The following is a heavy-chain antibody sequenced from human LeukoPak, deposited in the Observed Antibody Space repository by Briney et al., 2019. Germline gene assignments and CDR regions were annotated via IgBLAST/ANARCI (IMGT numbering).Heavy chain of an antibody. CDR3: ARHEGPPYGGKGFYYGMDV. CDR1: GSSFTSYW. V-gene: IGHV5-51*01. D-gene: IGHD4-23*01. J-gene: IGHJ6*02. Sequence: GESLNTSFQGSGSSFTSYWIGWVRQMPVKGLEWMGIFYPGDSDTRYSPSFQGQVTISADKSISTAYLQWSSLKASDTAMYYCARHEGPPYGGKGFYYGMDVWGQGTTVTVSS. CDR2: FYPGDSDT.